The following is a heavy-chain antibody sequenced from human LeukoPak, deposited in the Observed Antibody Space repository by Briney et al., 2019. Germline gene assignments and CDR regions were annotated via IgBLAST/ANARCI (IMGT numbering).Heavy chain of an antibody. Sequence: PSETLSLTCAVYGGSFSGYYWSWIRQPPGKGLEWIGEINHSGSTNSNPSLKSRVTISVDTSKNQFSLQLNSVTPEDTAVYYCARQPRIVGATNYFDYWGQGTLVTVSS. CDR1: GGSFSGYY. D-gene: IGHD1-26*01. J-gene: IGHJ4*02. V-gene: IGHV4-34*01. CDR3: ARQPRIVGATNYFDY. CDR2: INHSGST.